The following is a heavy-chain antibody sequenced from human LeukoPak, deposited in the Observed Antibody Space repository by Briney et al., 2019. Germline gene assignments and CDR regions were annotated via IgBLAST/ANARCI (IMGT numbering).Heavy chain of an antibody. CDR3: ATPPPTYYDILTGSIFDY. V-gene: IGHV3-23*01. CDR1: GFTFSSYA. J-gene: IGHJ4*02. Sequence: GGSLRLSCAASGFTFSSYAMSWVRQAPGKGLEWVSAISGSGGSTYCADSVKGRFTISRDNSKNTLYLQMNSLRAEDTAVYYCATPPPTYYDILTGSIFDYWGQGTLVTVSS. D-gene: IGHD3-9*01. CDR2: ISGSGGST.